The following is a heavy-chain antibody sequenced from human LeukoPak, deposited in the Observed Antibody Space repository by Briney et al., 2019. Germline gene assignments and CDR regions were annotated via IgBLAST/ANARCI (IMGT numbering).Heavy chain of an antibody. CDR1: GFTFRSYW. Sequence: GGSLRFSCAVSGFTFRSYWMSWVRQAPGKGLEWVSAISGSGGSTYYADSVKGRFTISRDNSKNTLYLQMNSLRAEDTAVYYCAKDQGNYYDSSGTTWGQGTLVTVSS. J-gene: IGHJ4*02. CDR2: ISGSGGST. V-gene: IGHV3-23*01. CDR3: AKDQGNYYDSSGTT. D-gene: IGHD3-22*01.